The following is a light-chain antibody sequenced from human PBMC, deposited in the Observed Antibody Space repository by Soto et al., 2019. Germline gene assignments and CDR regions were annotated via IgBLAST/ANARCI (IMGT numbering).Light chain of an antibody. J-gene: IGKJ1*01. V-gene: IGKV3-15*01. Sequence: VLTQSQATLSVSQVEGATLSLRASQSVRSSIAWYQHKPGQAPRLLIYGASTRATGIPARISGSGSGTEFTLTISSLQSEDFAVYYCQQYNNWPQTFGQVTKVDIK. CDR3: QQYNNWPQT. CDR2: GAS. CDR1: QSVRSS.